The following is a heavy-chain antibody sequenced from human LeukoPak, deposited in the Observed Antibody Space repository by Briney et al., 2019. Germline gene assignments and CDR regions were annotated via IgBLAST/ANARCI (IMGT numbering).Heavy chain of an antibody. CDR1: GGTFSSYA. CDR2: IIPILGIA. V-gene: IGHV1-69*04. D-gene: IGHD5-12*01. CDR3: ARDGRSGYSGYFNP. J-gene: IGHJ5*02. Sequence: ASVKVSCKASGGTFSSYAISWVRQAPGQGLEWMGRIIPILGIANYAQKFQGRVTITADKSTSTAYMELSSLRSEDTVVYYCARDGRSGYSGYFNPWGQGTLVTVSS.